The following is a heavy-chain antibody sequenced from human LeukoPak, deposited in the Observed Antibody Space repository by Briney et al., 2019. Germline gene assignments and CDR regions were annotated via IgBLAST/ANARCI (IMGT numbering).Heavy chain of an antibody. CDR1: GFTFDDYA. CDR3: ARGYCSSTSCPKAYYFDY. D-gene: IGHD2-2*01. CDR2: ISWNSGSI. V-gene: IGHV3-9*01. J-gene: IGHJ4*02. Sequence: PGGSLRLSCAASGFTFDDYAMPWVRQAPGKGLEWVSGISWNSGSIGYADSVKGRFTISRDNAKNSLYLQMNSLRAEDTAVYYCARGYCSSTSCPKAYYFDYWGQGTLVTVSS.